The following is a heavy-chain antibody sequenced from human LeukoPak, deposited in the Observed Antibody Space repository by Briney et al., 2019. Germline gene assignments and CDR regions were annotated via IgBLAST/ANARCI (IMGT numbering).Heavy chain of an antibody. V-gene: IGHV3-21*01. CDR3: ASWEYSSGAFDF. J-gene: IGHJ4*02. CDR1: GFTFSSYS. D-gene: IGHD6-19*01. CDR2: ICSSSSYI. Sequence: GGSLRLSCAASGFTFSSYSMNWVRQAPGKGLEWVSSICSSSSYIYYADSVKGRFTISRDNAKNSLYLQMNSLRAEDTAVYYCASWEYSSGAFDFWGQGTLVTVSS.